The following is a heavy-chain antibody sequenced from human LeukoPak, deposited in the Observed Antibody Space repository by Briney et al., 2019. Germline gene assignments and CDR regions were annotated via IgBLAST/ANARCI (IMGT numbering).Heavy chain of an antibody. CDR3: ARGGIAAGPDYYYYYMGV. CDR1: GYTFTGYG. Sequence: ASVKVSCKASGYTFTGYGISWVRQATGQGLEWMGWMNPNSGNTGYAQKFQGRVTMTRNTSISTAYMELSSLRSEDTAVYYCARGGIAAGPDYYYYYMGVWGKGTTVTVSS. CDR2: MNPNSGNT. D-gene: IGHD6-13*01. J-gene: IGHJ6*03. V-gene: IGHV1-8*02.